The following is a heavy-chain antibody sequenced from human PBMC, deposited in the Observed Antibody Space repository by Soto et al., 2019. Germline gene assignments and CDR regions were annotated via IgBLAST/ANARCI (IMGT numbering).Heavy chain of an antibody. CDR3: AKDRGLSGYVKRGYFDY. CDR2: ISGSGGST. V-gene: IGHV3-23*01. Sequence: GGSLRLSCAASGFTFSSYAMSWVRQAPGKGLEWVSAISGSGGSTYYADSVKGRFTISRDNSKNTLYLQMNSLRAEDTAVYYCAKDRGLSGYVKRGYFDYWGQGTLVTVSS. J-gene: IGHJ4*02. CDR1: GFTFSSYA. D-gene: IGHD5-12*01.